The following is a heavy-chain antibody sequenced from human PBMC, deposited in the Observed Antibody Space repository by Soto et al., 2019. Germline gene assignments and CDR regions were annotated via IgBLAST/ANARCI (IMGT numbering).Heavy chain of an antibody. V-gene: IGHV3-48*03. CDR2: ISSSGSTI. CDR1: GFTFSSYE. D-gene: IGHD2-2*01. Sequence: GGSLRLSCAASGFTFSSYEMNWVRQAPGKGLEWVSYISSSGSTIYYADSVKGRFTISRDNAKNSLYLQMNSLRAEDTAVYYCARSLGYCSSTSCYWGQGTLVTVSS. J-gene: IGHJ4*02. CDR3: ARSLGYCSSTSCY.